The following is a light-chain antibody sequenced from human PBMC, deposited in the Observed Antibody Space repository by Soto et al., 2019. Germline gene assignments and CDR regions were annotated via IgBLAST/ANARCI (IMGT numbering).Light chain of an antibody. CDR3: QQYNSFPT. CDR1: QSISSW. J-gene: IGKJ1*01. Sequence: DIQMTQSPSTLSASVGDRVTITCRASQSISSWLAWYQQKPGKAPRLLIYEASSLESGVPSRFSGSGSGTEFPLTISRLQPDDFATYYCQQYNSFPTFGQGTKVEIK. V-gene: IGKV1-5*03. CDR2: EAS.